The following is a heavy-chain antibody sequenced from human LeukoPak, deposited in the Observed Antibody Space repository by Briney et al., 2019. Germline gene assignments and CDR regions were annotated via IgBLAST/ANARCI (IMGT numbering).Heavy chain of an antibody. V-gene: IGHV1-18*01. CDR1: GYTFTSYG. D-gene: IGHD3-3*01. CDR3: AKDEDYDFWSGYCFDY. CDR2: ISAYNGNT. Sequence: ASVKVSCKASGYTFTSYGISWVRQAPGQGLEWMGWISAYNGNTNYAQKLQGRVTMTTDTSTSTAYMELRSLRSDDTAVYYCAKDEDYDFWSGYCFDYWGQGTLVTVSS. J-gene: IGHJ4*02.